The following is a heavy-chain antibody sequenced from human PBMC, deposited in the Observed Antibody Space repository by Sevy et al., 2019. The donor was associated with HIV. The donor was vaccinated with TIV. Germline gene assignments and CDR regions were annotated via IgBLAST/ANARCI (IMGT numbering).Heavy chain of an antibody. V-gene: IGHV3-48*02. D-gene: IGHD3-3*01. CDR3: ARDRVLRFLEWLLGDAFDI. J-gene: IGHJ3*02. CDR2: ISSSSSTI. CDR1: GFTFSSYS. Sequence: GGSLRLSCAASGFTFSSYSMNWVRQPPGKGLEWVSYISSSSSTIYYADSVKGRFTISRDNAKNSLYLQMNSLRDEDTAVYYCARDRVLRFLEWLLGDAFDIWGQGTMVTVSS.